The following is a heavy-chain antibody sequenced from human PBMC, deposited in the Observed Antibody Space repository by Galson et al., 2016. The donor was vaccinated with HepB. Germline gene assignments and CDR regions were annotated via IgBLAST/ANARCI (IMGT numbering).Heavy chain of an antibody. CDR3: ATLRSPYGSGEFGY. CDR1: GFIVSSYW. Sequence: SLRLSCAASGFIVSSYWMHWVRQVPGKGLVWVSRIDIKGTTINYADSVKGRFTISRDNAKNTLYLQMNSLTAEDTAVYYCATLRSPYGSGEFGYWGQETQVTVSS. V-gene: IGHV3-74*01. CDR2: IDIKGTTI. J-gene: IGHJ4*02. D-gene: IGHD3-10*01.